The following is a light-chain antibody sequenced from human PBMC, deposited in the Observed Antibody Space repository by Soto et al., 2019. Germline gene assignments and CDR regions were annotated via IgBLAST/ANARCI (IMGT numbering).Light chain of an antibody. J-gene: IGKJ5*01. Sequence: EIVLTQSPGTLSLSPGERATLSCRASQSVSSSYLAWYQQKPGQAPRLLIYGVSSRATGIPDRFSGSGSGTDFTLTISSLEPEDFAVYYCQHYVNSPPFTFGQGTRLEMK. V-gene: IGKV3-20*01. CDR3: QHYVNSPPFT. CDR1: QSVSSSY. CDR2: GVS.